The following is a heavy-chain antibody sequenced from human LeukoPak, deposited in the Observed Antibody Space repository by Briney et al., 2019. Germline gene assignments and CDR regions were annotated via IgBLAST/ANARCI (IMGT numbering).Heavy chain of an antibody. Sequence: SETLSLTCAVYGGSFSGYYWSWIRQPPGKGLEWLGEINHSGSTNYNPSLKSRVTISVDTSKNQFSLKLSSVTAADTAVYYCARSLYYYDSSGYYHDAFDIWGQGTMVTVSS. D-gene: IGHD3-22*01. CDR2: INHSGST. V-gene: IGHV4-34*01. CDR1: GGSFSGYY. J-gene: IGHJ3*02. CDR3: ARSLYYYDSSGYYHDAFDI.